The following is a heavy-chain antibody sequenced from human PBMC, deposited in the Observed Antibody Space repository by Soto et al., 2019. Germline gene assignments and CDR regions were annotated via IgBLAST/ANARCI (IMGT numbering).Heavy chain of an antibody. D-gene: IGHD3-10*01. J-gene: IGHJ6*02. CDR3: ARDLVGVRGVGYYYGMDV. Sequence: AAVKVSCKASGYTFTGYYMHWVRQAPGQGXEWMGWINPNSGGTNYAQKFQGWVTMTRDTSISTAYMELSRLRSDDTAVYYCARDLVGVRGVGYYYGMDVWGQGTTVTVSS. V-gene: IGHV1-2*04. CDR1: GYTFTGYY. CDR2: INPNSGGT.